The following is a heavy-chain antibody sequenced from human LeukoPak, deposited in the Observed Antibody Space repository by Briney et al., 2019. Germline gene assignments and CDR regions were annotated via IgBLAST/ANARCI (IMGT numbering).Heavy chain of an antibody. D-gene: IGHD3-16*02. J-gene: IGHJ4*02. V-gene: IGHV4-38-2*02. CDR3: ARDGYDYVWGSYRPPHFDY. Sequence: GSLRLSCAASGFTFSDYYMSWIRQPPGKGLEWIGSIYYSGSTYYNPSLKSRVTISVDTSKNQFSLKLSSVTAADTAVYYCARDGYDYVWGSYRPPHFDYWGQGTLVTVSS. CDR2: IYYSGST. CDR1: GFTFSDYY.